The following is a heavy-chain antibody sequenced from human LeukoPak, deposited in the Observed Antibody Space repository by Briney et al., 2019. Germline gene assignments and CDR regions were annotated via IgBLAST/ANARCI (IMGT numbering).Heavy chain of an antibody. D-gene: IGHD1-26*01. J-gene: IGHJ4*02. CDR2: INPSGGST. CDR1: GYTFTGYY. CDR3: ARQAGGSYWEGLDFDY. Sequence: ASVKVSCKASGYTFTGYYMHWVRQAPGQGLEWMGIINPSGGSTSYAQKFQGRVTMTRDTSTSTVYMELSSLRSEDTAVYYCARQAGGSYWEGLDFDYWGQGTLVTVSS. V-gene: IGHV1-46*01.